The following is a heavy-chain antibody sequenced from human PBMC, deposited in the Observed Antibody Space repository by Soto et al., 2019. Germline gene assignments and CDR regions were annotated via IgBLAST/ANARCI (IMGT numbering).Heavy chain of an antibody. CDR2: IYYSGST. CDR1: GGSISSGDYY. Sequence: QVQLQESRPGLVKPSQTLSLTCTVSGGSISSGDYYWSWIRQPPGKGLEWIGYIYYSGSTYYNPSLKSRVTISVDTSKNQFSLKLSSVTAADTAVYYCARVSDYGDSSDAFDIWGQGTMVTVSS. V-gene: IGHV4-30-4*01. J-gene: IGHJ3*02. D-gene: IGHD4-17*01. CDR3: ARVSDYGDSSDAFDI.